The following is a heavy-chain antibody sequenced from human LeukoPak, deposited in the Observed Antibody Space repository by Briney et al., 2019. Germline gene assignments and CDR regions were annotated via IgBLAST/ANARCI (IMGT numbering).Heavy chain of an antibody. Sequence: PGGSLRLSCAASGFTFSSYGMHWVRQAPGKGLEWVAVISYDGSNKYYADSVKGRFTISRDNSKNTLYLQMNSLRAEDTAVYYCAKGWIQLWLLDAFDIWGQGTMVTVSS. D-gene: IGHD5-18*01. CDR2: ISYDGSNK. CDR3: AKGWIQLWLLDAFDI. J-gene: IGHJ3*02. CDR1: GFTFSSYG. V-gene: IGHV3-30*18.